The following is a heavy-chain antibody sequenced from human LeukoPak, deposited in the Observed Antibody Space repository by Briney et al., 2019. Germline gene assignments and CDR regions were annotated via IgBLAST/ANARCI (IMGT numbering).Heavy chain of an antibody. CDR1: GFTFSSYA. CDR2: ISSSGGST. D-gene: IGHD1-14*01. V-gene: IGHV3-23*01. CDR3: AKYFRGEPIFDY. J-gene: IGHJ4*02. Sequence: GGSLRLSCAASGFTFSSYAMSWVRQAPGKGLEWVSAISSSGGSTYYADSVKGRFTISRDNSKNTLYLQMNSLRAEDTAVYYCAKYFRGEPIFDYWGQGTLVTVSS.